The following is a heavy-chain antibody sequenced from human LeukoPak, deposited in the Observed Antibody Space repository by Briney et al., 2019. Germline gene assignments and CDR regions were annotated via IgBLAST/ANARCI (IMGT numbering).Heavy chain of an antibody. CDR2: IYTSGTI. CDR1: GDSISKYY. V-gene: IGHV4-4*07. CDR3: ARIDGDYVWWFDP. D-gene: IGHD3-16*01. J-gene: IGHJ5*02. Sequence: SETLSLTCTVSGDSISKYYWSWIRQPAGKGLEWIGRIYTSGTINYSPSLKSRVAISVDKSKNQFSLKLTSVTAVDTAVYYCARIDGDYVWWFDPWGQGTLVTVSP.